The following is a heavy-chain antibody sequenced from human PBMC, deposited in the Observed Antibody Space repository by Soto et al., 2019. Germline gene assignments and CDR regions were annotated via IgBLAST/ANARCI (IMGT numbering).Heavy chain of an antibody. D-gene: IGHD1-1*01. CDR1: RFTFGDYG. J-gene: IGHJ3*02. Sequence: DVQVVESGGGLAQPGRSLRLSCAASRFTFGDYGMHWVRQVSGKGPEWVSGISWNGANIGYVDSVKGRFTISRDNAKSSLYLQMDSLRVEDTALYYCVKDMAGTGAFDMWGQGTMVTVSS. CDR3: VKDMAGTGAFDM. CDR2: ISWNGANI. V-gene: IGHV3-9*01.